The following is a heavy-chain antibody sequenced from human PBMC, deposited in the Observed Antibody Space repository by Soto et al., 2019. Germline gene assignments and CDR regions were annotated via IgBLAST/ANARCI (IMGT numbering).Heavy chain of an antibody. D-gene: IGHD4-17*01. J-gene: IGHJ4*02. V-gene: IGHV4-34*01. CDR2: INHSGST. CDR3: ARGRYGDYGY. Sequence: SETLSLTCAVYGGSFSGYYWSWIRQPPGKGLEWIGEINHSGSTNYNPSLKSRVTISVDTSKNQFSLKLSSVTAADTAVYYCARGRYGDYGYWGQGTLVTVSS. CDR1: GGSFSGYY.